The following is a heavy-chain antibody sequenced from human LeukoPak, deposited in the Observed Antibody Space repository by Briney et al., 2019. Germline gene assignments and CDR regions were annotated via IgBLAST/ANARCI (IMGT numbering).Heavy chain of an antibody. Sequence: PGGSLRLSCAASGFTFSSYGMHCVRQAPGKGLEWVAFIRYDGSNKYYADSVKGRFTISRDNSKNTLYLQMNSLRAEDTAVYYCAKARVLWFGDFDYWGQGTLVTVSS. CDR3: AKARVLWFGDFDY. J-gene: IGHJ4*02. CDR2: IRYDGSNK. CDR1: GFTFSSYG. D-gene: IGHD3-10*01. V-gene: IGHV3-30*02.